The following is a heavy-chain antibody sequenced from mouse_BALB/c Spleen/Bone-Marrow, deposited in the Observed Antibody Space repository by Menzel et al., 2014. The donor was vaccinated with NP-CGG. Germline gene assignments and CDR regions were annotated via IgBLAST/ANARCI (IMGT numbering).Heavy chain of an antibody. J-gene: IGHJ2*01. CDR2: ISSGSSTI. D-gene: IGHD1-1*01. V-gene: IGHV5-17*02. Sequence: EVQVVESGGGLVQPGGSRKLSCAASGFTFSSFGMHWVRQAPEKGLEWVAYISSGSSTIYYADTVKGRFTISRDNPKNTLFLQVTSLRSEDTAMYYCASSPYGYFDYWGQGTTLTVSS. CDR3: ASSPYGYFDY. CDR1: GFTFSSFG.